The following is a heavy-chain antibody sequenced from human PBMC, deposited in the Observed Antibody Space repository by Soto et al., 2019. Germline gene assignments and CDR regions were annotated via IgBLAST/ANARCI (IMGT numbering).Heavy chain of an antibody. CDR1: GTSISSYY. Sequence: SETLSLTCTVSGTSISSYYWSWIRQPPGKGLEWIANIHYSGTTSYNPSLASRVSIGLGRSANQFSLKLSSVSAADTAIYYCARGTRALITSFFAYWGQGLPVTVSS. CDR3: ARGTRALITSFFAY. J-gene: IGHJ4*02. D-gene: IGHD3-3*01. CDR2: IHYSGTT. V-gene: IGHV4-59*01.